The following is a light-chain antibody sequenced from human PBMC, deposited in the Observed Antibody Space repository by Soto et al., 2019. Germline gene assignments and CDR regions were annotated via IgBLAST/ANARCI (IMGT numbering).Light chain of an antibody. V-gene: IGLV2-14*01. Sequence: QSALTQPASVSGSPGQSITISGTGTSSDVGAYNYVSWYQQHPGKAPKLMIYDVDNRPSGVSNRFSGSKSGNTASLTISGLQTEDETDYYCSSYTTSHTVIFGGGTKLTVL. CDR2: DVD. CDR3: SSYTTSHTVI. CDR1: SSDVGAYNY. J-gene: IGLJ2*01.